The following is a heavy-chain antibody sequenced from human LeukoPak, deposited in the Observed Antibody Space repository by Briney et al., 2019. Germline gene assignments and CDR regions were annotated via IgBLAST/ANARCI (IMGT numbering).Heavy chain of an antibody. CDR2: ISYDGSNK. CDR3: ARALGDYGSGSYLDY. V-gene: IGHV3-30*04. J-gene: IGHJ4*02. CDR1: GFTFSSYA. Sequence: AWGSLRLSCAASGFTFSSYAMHWVRQAPGKGLEWVSVISYDGSNKYYADSVKGRFTISRDNSKNTLYLQMNSLRAEDTAVYYCARALGDYGSGSYLDYWGQGTLVTVSS. D-gene: IGHD3-10*01.